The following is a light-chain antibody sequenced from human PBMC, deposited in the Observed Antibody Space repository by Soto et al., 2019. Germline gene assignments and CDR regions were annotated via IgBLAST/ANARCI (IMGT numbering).Light chain of an antibody. CDR3: QQSSNWPWT. J-gene: IGKJ1*01. V-gene: IGKV3-11*01. Sequence: DIVLTQSPTTLSLSPGEXASLSCRASQSVSSSLAWYQQKPGQAPRLLIYDASNRATGIPARFSGSGSGTDFTLTISSLEPEDFAVYYCQQSSNWPWTFGQGTKVEIK. CDR1: QSVSSS. CDR2: DAS.